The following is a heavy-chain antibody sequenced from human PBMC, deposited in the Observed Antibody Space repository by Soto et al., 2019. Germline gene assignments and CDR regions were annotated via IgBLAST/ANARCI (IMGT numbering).Heavy chain of an antibody. CDR2: ISWNSGSI. CDR3: AKDSHGVPAAILSWFDP. J-gene: IGHJ5*02. CDR1: GFTFDDYA. V-gene: IGHV3-9*01. Sequence: GGSLRLSCAASGFTFDDYAMHWVRQAPGKGLEWVSGISWNSGSIGYADSVKGRFTISRDNARNSLYLQMNSLRAEDTAFYYCAKDSHGVPAAILSWFDPWGQGTLVTVSS. D-gene: IGHD2-2*01.